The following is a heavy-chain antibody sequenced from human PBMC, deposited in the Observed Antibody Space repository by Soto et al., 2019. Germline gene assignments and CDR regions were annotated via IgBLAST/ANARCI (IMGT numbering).Heavy chain of an antibody. J-gene: IGHJ6*02. D-gene: IGHD3-10*01. CDR3: ARVRGTPLYGMDV. Sequence: EGQLVESGGGLVQPGESLRLSCAASGFTFTGYGMNWVRQAPGKVLEWISSIGRSSDSIYYADSVKGRFTISRDNAKDSLYLQMNSLRDEDTALYYCARVRGTPLYGMDVWGQGTTVTVSS. V-gene: IGHV3-48*02. CDR1: GFTFTGYG. CDR2: IGRSSDSI.